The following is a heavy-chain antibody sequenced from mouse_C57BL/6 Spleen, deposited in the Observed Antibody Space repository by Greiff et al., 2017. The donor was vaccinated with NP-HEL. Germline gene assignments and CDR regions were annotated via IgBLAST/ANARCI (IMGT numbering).Heavy chain of an antibody. J-gene: IGHJ4*01. CDR1: GYTFTEYT. CDR2: FYPGSGSI. CDR3: ARHGITTVVPYYAMDY. D-gene: IGHD1-1*01. Sequence: QVHVKQSGAELVKPGASVKLSCKASGYTFTEYTIHWVKQRSGQGLEWIGWFYPGSGSIKYNEKFKDKATLTADKSSSTVYMELSRLTSEDSAVYFCARHGITTVVPYYAMDYWGQGTSVTVSS. V-gene: IGHV1-62-2*01.